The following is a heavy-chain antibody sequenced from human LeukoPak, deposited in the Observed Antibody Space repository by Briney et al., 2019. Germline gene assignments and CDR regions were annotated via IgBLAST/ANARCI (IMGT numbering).Heavy chain of an antibody. CDR3: AKDEVVPGYYYTDV. CDR1: GFTFSSYE. J-gene: IGHJ6*03. D-gene: IGHD2-2*01. Sequence: GGSLRLSCAASGFTFSSYEMNWVRQAPGKGLEWVSAISGSGGSTYYADSVKGRFTISRDNSKNTMYLQMNSLNAEDTAVYYCAKDEVVPGYYYTDVWGRGTTVTISS. V-gene: IGHV3-23*01. CDR2: ISGSGGST.